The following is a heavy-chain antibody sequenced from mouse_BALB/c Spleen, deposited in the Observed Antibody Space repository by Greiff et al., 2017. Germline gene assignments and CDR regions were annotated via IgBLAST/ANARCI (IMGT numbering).Heavy chain of an antibody. J-gene: IGHJ4*01. CDR3: ARPITTVVAPYAMDY. CDR1: GYTFSSYW. Sequence: VKLVESGAELMKPGASVKISCKATGYTFSSYWIEWVKQRPGHGLEWIGEILPGSGSTNYNEKFKGKATFTADTSSNTAYMQLSSLTSEDSAVYYCARPITTVVAPYAMDYWGQGTSVTVSS. V-gene: IGHV1-9*01. CDR2: ILPGSGST. D-gene: IGHD1-1*01.